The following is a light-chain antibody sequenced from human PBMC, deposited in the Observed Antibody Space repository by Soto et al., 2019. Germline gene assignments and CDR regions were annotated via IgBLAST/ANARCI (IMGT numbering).Light chain of an antibody. J-gene: IGKJ1*01. V-gene: IGKV3-20*01. Sequence: EIVLTQSPGTLSLSPGERATLSCRASQSVSSSFLAWYQQKPGQAPRLLIYGASSRATGIPDRFSGSGSGTYFTLNISRLEPEDFAVYYCQQYDRSPWTFGQGTKVEIK. CDR3: QQYDRSPWT. CDR2: GAS. CDR1: QSVSSSF.